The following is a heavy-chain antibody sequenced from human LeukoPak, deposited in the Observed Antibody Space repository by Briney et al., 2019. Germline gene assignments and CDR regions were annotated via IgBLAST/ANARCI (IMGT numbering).Heavy chain of an antibody. J-gene: IGHJ3*02. CDR3: AKHVIAAAPTAFDI. Sequence: GGSLRLSCAASGFIFSDYYMGWVRQAPGKGLEWVSALSGSGGSTYYADSVKGRFTISRDNSKNTLYLQMNSLGAEDTAVYYCAKHVIAAAPTAFDIWGQGTMVTVSS. V-gene: IGHV3-23*01. D-gene: IGHD6-13*01. CDR1: GFIFSDYY. CDR2: LSGSGGST.